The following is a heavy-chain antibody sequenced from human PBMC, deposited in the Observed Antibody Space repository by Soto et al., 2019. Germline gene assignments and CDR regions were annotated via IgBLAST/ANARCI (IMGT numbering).Heavy chain of an antibody. D-gene: IGHD1-20*01. CDR2: VFYTGFT. Sequence: PSKTLYLTCAVYGGSISGSYYYWAWLRQSPGKGPEWFGSVFYTGFTSYNPSLESRVSVSVDTSKSQFSLKLSAVTAADTAVYYCATSQKGYNWNYFDHWGQGALVTVS. V-gene: IGHV4-39*01. J-gene: IGHJ4*02. CDR3: ATSQKGYNWNYFDH. CDR1: GGSISGSYYY.